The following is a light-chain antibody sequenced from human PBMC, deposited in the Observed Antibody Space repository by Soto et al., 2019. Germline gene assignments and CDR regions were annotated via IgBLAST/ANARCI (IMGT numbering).Light chain of an antibody. J-gene: IGKJ4*01. CDR1: QSVSSY. CDR3: QQRSNWPLT. V-gene: IGKV3-11*01. Sequence: EIVLTQSPATLSLSPGERATLSCRASQSVSSYFAWYQQKPVQSPRLLISDASNRATGIPARFSGSGSGTDFPLTISSLEPEDFAVYYCQQRSNWPLTFGGGTKVDIK. CDR2: DAS.